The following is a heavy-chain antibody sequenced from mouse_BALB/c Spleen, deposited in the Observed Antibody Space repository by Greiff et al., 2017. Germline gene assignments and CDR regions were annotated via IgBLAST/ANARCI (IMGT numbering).Heavy chain of an antibody. CDR2: ISSGGST. CDR3: ARADGNYWYYFDY. Sequence: EVKLVESGGGLVKPGGSLKLSCAASGFTFSSYAMSWVRQTPEKRLEWVASISSGGSTYYPDSVKGRFTISRDNARNILYLQMSSLRSEDTAMYYCARADGNYWYYFDYWGQGTTLTVSS. CDR1: GFTFSSYA. J-gene: IGHJ2*01. V-gene: IGHV5-6-5*01. D-gene: IGHD2-1*01.